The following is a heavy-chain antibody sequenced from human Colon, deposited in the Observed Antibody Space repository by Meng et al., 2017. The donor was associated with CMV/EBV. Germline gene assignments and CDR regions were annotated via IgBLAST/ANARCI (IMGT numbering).Heavy chain of an antibody. CDR3: ASEVDTAMVTYYYYGMDV. D-gene: IGHD5-18*01. CDR2: IIPILGIA. CDR1: GGTFTSYT. Sequence: SVKVSCKASGGTFTSYTFHWVRQAPGQGLEWMGGIIPILGIANYAQKFQGRVTITADKSTSTAYMELSSLRSEDTAVYYCASEVDTAMVTYYYYGMDVWGQGTTVTVSS. V-gene: IGHV1-69*10. J-gene: IGHJ6*02.